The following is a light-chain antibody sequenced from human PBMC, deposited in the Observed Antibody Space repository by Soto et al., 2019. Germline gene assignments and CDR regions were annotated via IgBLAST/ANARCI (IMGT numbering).Light chain of an antibody. V-gene: IGKV1-39*01. J-gene: IGKJ4*01. Sequence: DIQMTQSPSSVSASVGDRVTITCRASQTLNNYLTWFQQKPGKAPRVLIYAASTLQSGVPSRFSGSGSGAEFTLTISSLQPEDFATYYCQQSFSPLLTFGGGTKVEIK. CDR1: QTLNNY. CDR3: QQSFSPLLT. CDR2: AAS.